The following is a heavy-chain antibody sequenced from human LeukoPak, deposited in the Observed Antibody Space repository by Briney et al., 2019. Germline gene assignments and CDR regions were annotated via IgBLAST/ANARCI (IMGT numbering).Heavy chain of an antibody. V-gene: IGHV4-30-4*01. Sequence: SSETLSLTCTVSGGSISSGDYYWSWIRQPPGKGLEWIGYIYYSGSTYYNPSLKGRVTISVDTSKNQFSLKLSSVTAADTAVYYCARDLGAASTNWFDPWGQGTLVTVSS. CDR1: GGSISSGDYY. J-gene: IGHJ5*02. CDR3: ARDLGAASTNWFDP. CDR2: IYYSGST. D-gene: IGHD3-10*01.